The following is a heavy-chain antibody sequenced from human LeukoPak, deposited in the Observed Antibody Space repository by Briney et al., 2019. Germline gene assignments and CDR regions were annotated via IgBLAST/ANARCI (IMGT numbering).Heavy chain of an antibody. CDR1: GGTFSSYA. V-gene: IGHV1-69*13. CDR2: IIPIFGTA. Sequence: GASVKVSCKASGGTFSSYAISWVRQAPGQGLEWMGGIIPIFGTANYAQKFQGRVTITADESTSTAYMELSSLRSEDTAVYYCARVLQAYCGGDCGVDPWGQGTLVTVSS. J-gene: IGHJ5*02. D-gene: IGHD2-21*02. CDR3: ARVLQAYCGGDCGVDP.